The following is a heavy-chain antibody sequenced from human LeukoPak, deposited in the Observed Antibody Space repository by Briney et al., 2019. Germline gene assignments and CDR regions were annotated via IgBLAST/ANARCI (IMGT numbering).Heavy chain of an antibody. CDR3: ARDQVDCSGGSYFKGFDY. CDR1: GFTFSGYW. Sequence: GGSLRLSCAASGFTFSGYWMSWVRQAPGRGLEWVANIKQDGSEKYYVDSVKGRFTISRDNAKDSLYLQMNSLRAEDTAVYYCARDQVDCSGGSYFKGFDYWGQGTLVTVSS. J-gene: IGHJ4*02. V-gene: IGHV3-7*01. D-gene: IGHD2-15*01. CDR2: IKQDGSEK.